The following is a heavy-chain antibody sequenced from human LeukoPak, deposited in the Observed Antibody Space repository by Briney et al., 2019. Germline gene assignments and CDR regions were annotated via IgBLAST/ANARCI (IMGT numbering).Heavy chain of an antibody. J-gene: IGHJ6*02. CDR3: ARDIVVAAATPGFYYYGMDV. Sequence: PGGSLRLSCAPSGFSFSSYAMHWVRQAPGKGLEWVAVISYDRNNKYYADSVKGRFTISRDNSKSTLFLQMNSLRAEDTAVYYCARDIVVAAATPGFYYYGMDVWGQGTTVTVSS. D-gene: IGHD2-15*01. CDR1: GFSFSSYA. V-gene: IGHV3-30-3*01. CDR2: ISYDRNNK.